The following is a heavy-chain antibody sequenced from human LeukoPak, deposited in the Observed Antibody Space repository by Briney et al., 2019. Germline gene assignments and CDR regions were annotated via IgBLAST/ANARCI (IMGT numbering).Heavy chain of an antibody. CDR2: IYYSGST. CDR3: ARAVYYDFWSGYYGWFDP. J-gene: IGHJ5*02. CDR1: GGSISSYY. D-gene: IGHD3-3*01. V-gene: IGHV4-59*01. Sequence: SETLSLTCTVSGGSISSYYWSWIRQPPGKGLEWIGYIYYSGSTNYNPSLKSRVTISVDTSKNQFSLKLSSVTAADTAVYYCARAVYYDFWSGYYGWFDPWGQGTLVTDSS.